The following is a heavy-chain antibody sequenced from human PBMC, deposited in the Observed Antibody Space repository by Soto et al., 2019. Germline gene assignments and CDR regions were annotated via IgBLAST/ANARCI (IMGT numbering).Heavy chain of an antibody. J-gene: IGHJ4*02. CDR2: ISYDGSNK. D-gene: IGHD6-6*01. Sequence: GGSLRLSCAASGFTFSSYGMHWVRQAPGKGLEWVAVISYDGSNKYYADSVKGRFTISRDNSKNTLYLQMNSLRAEDTAVYYCAKTYSSSSMADYWGQGTLVTV. CDR3: AKTYSSSSMADY. CDR1: GFTFSSYG. V-gene: IGHV3-30*18.